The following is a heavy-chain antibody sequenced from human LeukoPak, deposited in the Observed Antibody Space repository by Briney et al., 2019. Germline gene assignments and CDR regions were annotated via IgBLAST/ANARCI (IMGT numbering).Heavy chain of an antibody. V-gene: IGHV4-34*01. J-gene: IGHJ4*02. CDR3: AREGLRNVHNPLGY. Sequence: PSETLSLTRAVYGGSLSGYYWSWIRQPPGKGLEWIGEIKESEKTNYNPSFKSRVTISIDTSKNQFSLKLSSVTAADTAVYYCAREGLRNVHNPLGYWGQGTLVTVSS. CDR2: IKESEKT. CDR1: GGSLSGYY. D-gene: IGHD5-24*01.